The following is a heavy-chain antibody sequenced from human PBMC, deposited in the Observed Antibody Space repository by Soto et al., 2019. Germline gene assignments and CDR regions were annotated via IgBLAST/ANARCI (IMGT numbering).Heavy chain of an antibody. CDR1: GGSVSSGSYY. CDR2: IYYSGST. D-gene: IGHD6-13*01. CDR3: ARGPHTSYSSSWYWFDP. V-gene: IGHV4-61*01. Sequence: SETLSLTCTVSGGSVSSGSYYWSWIRQPPGKGLEWIGYIYYSGSTNYNPSLKSRVTISVDTSKNQFSLNLSSVTAADTAVYYCARGPHTSYSSSWYWFDPWGQGTLVTVSS. J-gene: IGHJ5*02.